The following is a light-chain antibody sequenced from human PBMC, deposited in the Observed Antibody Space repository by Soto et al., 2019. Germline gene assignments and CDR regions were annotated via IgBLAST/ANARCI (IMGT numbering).Light chain of an antibody. CDR3: SSYTSSSTLVV. V-gene: IGLV2-14*01. J-gene: IGLJ2*01. Sequence: QSALTQPASVSGSPGQSIPISCTGTSSDVGGYNYVSWYQQHPGKAPKLMIYDVSNRPSGVSNRFSGSKSGNTAYLTISGLQDEDEADYYCSSYTSSSTLVVFGGGTKLTVL. CDR1: SSDVGGYNY. CDR2: DVS.